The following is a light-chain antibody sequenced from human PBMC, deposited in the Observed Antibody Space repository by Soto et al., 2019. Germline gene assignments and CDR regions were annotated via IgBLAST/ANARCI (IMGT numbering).Light chain of an antibody. J-gene: IGLJ1*01. Sequence: QSVLTQPASVSGSPGQSITISCTGTSSDVGGYNYVSWYQQHPGKAHKLMIYDVSNRPSGVSNRFSGSKSGNTASLTISGFQAEDEADYYCSSYTSSSLHVFGTGTKVTVL. CDR1: SSDVGGYNY. CDR3: SSYTSSSLHV. CDR2: DVS. V-gene: IGLV2-14*03.